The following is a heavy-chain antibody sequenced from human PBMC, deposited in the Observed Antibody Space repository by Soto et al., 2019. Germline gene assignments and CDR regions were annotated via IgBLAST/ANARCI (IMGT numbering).Heavy chain of an antibody. D-gene: IGHD3-22*01. CDR3: ARVPRQYYYDSSGYYPYYFDY. CDR2: IYYSGST. J-gene: IGHJ4*02. CDR1: GGSISSYY. V-gene: IGHV4-59*01. Sequence: PSETLSLTCTVSGGSISSYYWSWIRQPPGKGLEWIGYIYYSGSTNYNPSLKSRVTISVDTSKNQFSLKLSSVTAADTAVYYCARVPRQYYYDSSGYYPYYFDYWGQGTLVTVSS.